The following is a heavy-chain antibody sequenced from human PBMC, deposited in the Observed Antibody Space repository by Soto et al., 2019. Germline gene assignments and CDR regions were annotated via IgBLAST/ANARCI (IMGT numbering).Heavy chain of an antibody. CDR3: AKDRIVGATLDY. J-gene: IGHJ4*02. CDR1: GFTFSSYG. Sequence: GGSLRLSCAASGFTFSSYGMHWVRQAPGKGLEWVAVISYDGSNKYYADSVKGRFTISRDNSKNTLYLQMNSLRAEDTAVYYCAKDRIVGATLDYGGQGTLVTVTS. D-gene: IGHD1-26*01. CDR2: ISYDGSNK. V-gene: IGHV3-30*18.